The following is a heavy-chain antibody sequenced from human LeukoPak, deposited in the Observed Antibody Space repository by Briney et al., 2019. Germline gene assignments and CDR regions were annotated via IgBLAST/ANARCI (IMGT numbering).Heavy chain of an antibody. D-gene: IGHD3-16*02. CDR3: ALVKSRYDPIAY. CDR2: IYPGDSDT. J-gene: IGHJ4*02. CDR1: GYSFTTYW. Sequence: GESLKISCKGSGYSFTTYWVGWVRQMPGKGLEWMGIIYPGDSDTRYSPSFQGQVTISADKSISTAYLQWSSLKASDTAMFYCALVKSRYDPIAYWGQGTLVTVSS. V-gene: IGHV5-51*01.